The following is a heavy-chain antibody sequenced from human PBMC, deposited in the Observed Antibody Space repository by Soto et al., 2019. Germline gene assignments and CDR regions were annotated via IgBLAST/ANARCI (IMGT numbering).Heavy chain of an antibody. Sequence: XXTLSLACTVSGGSISSSSYYWGWIRQPPGKGLEWIGSIYYSGSTNYNPSLESRVTISVDTSKNQFSLKLTYVTAADTAVYYCARDKITGLFDYWGQGTLVTVSS. D-gene: IGHD2-8*02. CDR3: ARDKITGLFDY. V-gene: IGHV4-39*07. CDR1: GGSISSSSYY. CDR2: IYYSGST. J-gene: IGHJ4*02.